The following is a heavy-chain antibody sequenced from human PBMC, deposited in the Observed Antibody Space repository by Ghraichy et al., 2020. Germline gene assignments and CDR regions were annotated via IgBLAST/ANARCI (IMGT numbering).Heavy chain of an antibody. CDR1: GFAFSNYW. CDR3: ARVDAFWSGYLGYYYNMDV. J-gene: IGHJ6*02. Sequence: GGSRRLSCAASGFAFSNYWMHWVRQAPGKGLVSVSRINSNGSTTNYADSVKGRFTISRDNAKNTLHLQMNSLRAEDTAVYYCARVDAFWSGYLGYYYNMDVWGQGTTVTVSS. D-gene: IGHD3-3*01. V-gene: IGHV3-74*01. CDR2: INSNGSTT.